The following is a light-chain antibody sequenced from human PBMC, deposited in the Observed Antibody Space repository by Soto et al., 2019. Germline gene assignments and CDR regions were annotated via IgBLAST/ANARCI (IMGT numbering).Light chain of an antibody. J-gene: IGKJ4*01. V-gene: IGKV3-11*01. CDR2: DAS. Sequence: EIVLTQSPATLSLSPGERATLSCRASQSVSSCLAWYQQKPGQAPRLLIYDASNRATGIPARFSGSGSGTDFTLTISSLEPEEFAVYYCQQSSNWPLTFGGGTKVEIK. CDR1: QSVSSC. CDR3: QQSSNWPLT.